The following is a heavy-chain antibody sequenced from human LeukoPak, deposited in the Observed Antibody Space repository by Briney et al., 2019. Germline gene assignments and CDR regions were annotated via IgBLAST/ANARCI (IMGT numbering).Heavy chain of an antibody. V-gene: IGHV1-18*01. CDR2: ISAYNGNT. D-gene: IGHD1-26*01. J-gene: IGHJ4*02. Sequence: ASVKVSCKASGYTFSSYAIGWVRQAPGQSLEWMGWISAYNGNTNYAQKLQGRVTMTTDTSTSTAYMELRSLRSDDTAVYYCARSLVGATAFDYWGQGTLVTVSS. CDR1: GYTFSSYA. CDR3: ARSLVGATAFDY.